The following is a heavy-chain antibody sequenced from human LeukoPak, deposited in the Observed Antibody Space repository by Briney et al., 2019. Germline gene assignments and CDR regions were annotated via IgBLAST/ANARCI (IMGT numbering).Heavy chain of an antibody. J-gene: IGHJ4*02. CDR3: ARDPRSYSSTY. Sequence: ASVKVSRKASGYTFTDYDINWVRQATGQGLEWMGWMNPNSGNTGYAQKFQGRVTMTKNTSISTAYLELSSLRSEDTAVYYCARDPRSYSSTYWGQGTLVTVSS. V-gene: IGHV1-8*01. CDR2: MNPNSGNT. D-gene: IGHD6-13*01. CDR1: GYTFTDYD.